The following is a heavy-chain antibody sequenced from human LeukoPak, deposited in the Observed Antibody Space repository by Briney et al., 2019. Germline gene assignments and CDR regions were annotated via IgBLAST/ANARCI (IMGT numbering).Heavy chain of an antibody. D-gene: IGHD1-1*01. J-gene: IGHJ4*02. Sequence: ASVKISCKASGYPRGTDAITWVRQAPGQGLEWMGWISTSNGHADYAHKFQDRVTMTTDSSTNTAYMELQSLRSDDTAVYYCAGPGNFYYDSWGRGTLVTVSS. V-gene: IGHV1-18*01. CDR3: AGPGNFYYDS. CDR1: GYPRGTDA. CDR2: ISTSNGHA.